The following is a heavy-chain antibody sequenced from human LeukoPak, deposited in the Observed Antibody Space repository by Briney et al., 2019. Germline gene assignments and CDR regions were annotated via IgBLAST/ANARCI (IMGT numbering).Heavy chain of an antibody. CDR1: GGSFSDYY. D-gene: IGHD1-1*01. J-gene: IGHJ3*02. CDR2: INHSGST. V-gene: IGHV4-34*01. Sequence: NPSETLSLTCAVYGGSFSDYYWSWIRQPPGKGLEWIGEINHSGSTNYKPTLKSRVSISADTSKNQFYLKLSSVTAADTAVYYCAPFGGYTSGFGIWGRGTMVTVSS. CDR3: APFGGYTSGFGI.